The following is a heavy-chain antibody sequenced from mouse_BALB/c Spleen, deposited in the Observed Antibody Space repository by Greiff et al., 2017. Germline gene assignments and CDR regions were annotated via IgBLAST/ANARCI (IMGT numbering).Heavy chain of an antibody. D-gene: IGHD2-12*01. CDR3: ARGHDGFAY. V-gene: IGHV1-82*01. CDR2: IYPGDGDT. Sequence: QVQLQQSGPELVKPGASVKISCKASGYAFSSSWMNWVKQRPGQGLEWIGRIYPGDGDTNYNGKFKGKATLTADKSSSTAYMQLSSLTSVDSAVYFCARGHDGFAYWGQGTLVTVSA. J-gene: IGHJ3*01. CDR1: GYAFSSSW.